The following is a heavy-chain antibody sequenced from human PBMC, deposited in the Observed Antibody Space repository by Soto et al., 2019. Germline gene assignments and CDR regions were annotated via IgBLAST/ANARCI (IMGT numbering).Heavy chain of an antibody. J-gene: IGHJ3*02. D-gene: IGHD2-2*03. CDR2: ISSSSSTI. CDR1: GFTFSSYS. CDR3: ARDPGYCSSTSCLGAFDI. V-gene: IGHV3-48*01. Sequence: EVQLVESGGGLVQPGGSLRLSCAASGFTFSSYSMNWVRQAPGKGLEWVSYISSSSSTIYYADSVKVRFTISRDNAKNSLYLQMNSLRAEDTAVYYCARDPGYCSSTSCLGAFDIWGQGTMVTVSS.